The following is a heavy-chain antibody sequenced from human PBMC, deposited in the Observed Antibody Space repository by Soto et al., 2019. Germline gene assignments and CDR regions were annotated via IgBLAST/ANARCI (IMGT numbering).Heavy chain of an antibody. CDR3: ARTSSGWPFDY. Sequence: PSDTLSPTSTASGGTISICSYNRCRRRHPPGMGLEWIGSIYYSGSTYYNPSLKSRVTISVDTSKNQFSLKLSSVTAADTAVYYCARTSSGWPFDYWGQGTLVTVSS. D-gene: IGHD6-19*01. J-gene: IGHJ4*02. CDR2: IYYSGST. CDR1: GGTISICSYN. V-gene: IGHV4-39*01.